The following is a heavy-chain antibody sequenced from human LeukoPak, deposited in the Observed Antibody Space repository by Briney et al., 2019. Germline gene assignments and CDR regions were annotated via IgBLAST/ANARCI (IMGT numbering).Heavy chain of an antibody. V-gene: IGHV3-7*01. CDR2: IKQDGAEK. J-gene: IGHJ4*02. D-gene: IGHD1-26*01. CDR1: GFRFGDYW. CDR3: ARVGAWDLQRVFEY. Sequence: GGSLRLSCAASGFRFGDYWMTWARHIPGKGLEWVANIKQDGAEKHYAESVEGRFIISRDNAKDSLYLEMDSLKVEDTAVYYCARVGAWDLQRVFEYWGQGTLVTVSS.